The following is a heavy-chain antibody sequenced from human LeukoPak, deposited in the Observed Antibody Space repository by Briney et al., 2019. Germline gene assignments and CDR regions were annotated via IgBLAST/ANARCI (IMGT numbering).Heavy chain of an antibody. V-gene: IGHV1-2*02. CDR3: ARGRTIAAAGRLFDY. D-gene: IGHD6-13*01. J-gene: IGHJ4*02. CDR1: GYTFTGYY. CDR2: INPNSGGT. Sequence: ASVKVSCKASGYTFTGYYMHWVRQAPGQGLEWMGCINPNSGGTSYAQKFQGRVTMTRDTSISTAYMELSRLRSDDTAVYYCARGRTIAAAGRLFDYWGQGTLVTVSS.